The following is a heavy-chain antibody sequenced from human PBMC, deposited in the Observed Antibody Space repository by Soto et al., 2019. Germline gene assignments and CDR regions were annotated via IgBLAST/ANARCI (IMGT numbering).Heavy chain of an antibody. CDR2: ISNDGSRK. Sequence: QVQLVESGGGVVQPGRSLRLSCAASGFTFGDFGIHWVRQAPGKGLEWVADISNDGSRKYYAGSVQGRFTISRDNSKNTVYLQMDSLRTDDTAVYFCARGCSGGTNCFYFDFWGQGILVTVSS. CDR1: GFTFGDFG. CDR3: ARGCSGGTNCFYFDF. D-gene: IGHD1-26*01. V-gene: IGHV3-30*03. J-gene: IGHJ4*02.